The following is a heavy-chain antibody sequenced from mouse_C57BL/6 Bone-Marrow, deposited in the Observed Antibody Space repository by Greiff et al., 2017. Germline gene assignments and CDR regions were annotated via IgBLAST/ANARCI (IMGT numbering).Heavy chain of an antibody. CDR3: ARYDYGGGLAY. Sequence: VQLQQSGAELVRPGTSVKMSCKASGYTFTNYWIGWAKQRPGHGLEWIGDIYPGGGYTNYNEKFKGKATLPADKSSSTAYMQFSSLTSEDSAIYYCARYDYGGGLAYWGQGTLVTVSA. J-gene: IGHJ3*01. V-gene: IGHV1-63*01. D-gene: IGHD2-4*01. CDR1: GYTFTNYW. CDR2: IYPGGGYT.